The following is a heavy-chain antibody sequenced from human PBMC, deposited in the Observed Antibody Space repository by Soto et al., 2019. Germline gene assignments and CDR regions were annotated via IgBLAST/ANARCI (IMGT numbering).Heavy chain of an antibody. CDR1: GGSISSSNW. V-gene: IGHV4-4*02. D-gene: IGHD3-22*01. CDR2: IYHSGST. J-gene: IGHJ4*02. CDR3: ARDGDYYDSSGYYDY. Sequence: QVQLQESGPGLVKPSGTLSLTCAVSGGSISSSNWWSWVRQPPGKGLEWIGEIYHSGSTNYNPSLKSRVTRSVDKSKNQFSLKLSSVTAADTAVYYCARDGDYYDSSGYYDYWGQGTLVTVSS.